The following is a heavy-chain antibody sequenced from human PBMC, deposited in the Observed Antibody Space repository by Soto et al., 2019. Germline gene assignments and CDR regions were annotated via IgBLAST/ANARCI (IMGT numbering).Heavy chain of an antibody. V-gene: IGHV4-59*01. CDR3: ARDPPKVGGNGY. Sequence: SEPLSLTCTVSGGSISSYYWSWIRQPPGKGLEWIGYIYYSGITNYNPSLKSRVTISVDTSKNQFSLKLSSVTAADTAVYYCARDPPKVGGNGYWGQGTLVTVSS. CDR2: IYYSGIT. D-gene: IGHD2-15*01. J-gene: IGHJ4*02. CDR1: GGSISSYY.